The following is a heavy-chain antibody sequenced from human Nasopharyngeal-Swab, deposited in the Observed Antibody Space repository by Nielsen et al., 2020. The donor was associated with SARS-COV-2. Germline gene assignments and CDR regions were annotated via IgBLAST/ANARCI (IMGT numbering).Heavy chain of an antibody. V-gene: IGHV3-74*01. D-gene: IGHD6-13*01. CDR2: INSDGSST. CDR3: ARVDSWSSFEDY. J-gene: IGHJ4*02. CDR1: GFTFSSYW. Sequence: GGSLRLSCAASGFTFSSYWMHWVRQAPGKGLVWVSRINSDGSSTSYADSVKGRFTTSRDNAKNTLYLQMNSLRAEDTAVYYCARVDSWSSFEDYWGQGTLVTVSS.